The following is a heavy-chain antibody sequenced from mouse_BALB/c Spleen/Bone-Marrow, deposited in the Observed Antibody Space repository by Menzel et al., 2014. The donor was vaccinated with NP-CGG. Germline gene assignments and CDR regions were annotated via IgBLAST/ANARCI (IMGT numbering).Heavy chain of an antibody. CDR2: ISSGSSTI. D-gene: IGHD1-1*01. Sequence: EVKLVESGGGLVQTGGSRKLSCAAYGFTFSSFGTHWVRQAPEKGLEWVAYISSGSSTIYYADTVMGRFTISRDNPKNTLFLRMTSLRSEDTAMYYCVRSGSSSGYFYYFGQGTTLAVSS. CDR3: VRSGSSSGYFYY. CDR1: GFTFSSFG. J-gene: IGHJ2*01. V-gene: IGHV5-17*02.